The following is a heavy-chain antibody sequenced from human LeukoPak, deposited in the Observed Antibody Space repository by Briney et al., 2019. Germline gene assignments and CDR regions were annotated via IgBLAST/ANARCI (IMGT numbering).Heavy chain of an antibody. CDR3: ARGRGFGELFYYYGMDV. D-gene: IGHD3-10*01. CDR1: GYSFTDYA. Sequence: GASVTVSCTTSGYSFTDYAIHWVRQAPGQRLEWMGWINAGNGNTQYSQKFQGRVTITRDTSASTAYMEVSSLGSEDTAMYYCARGRGFGELFYYYGMDVWGQGTTVTVSS. J-gene: IGHJ6*02. CDR2: INAGNGNT. V-gene: IGHV1-3*01.